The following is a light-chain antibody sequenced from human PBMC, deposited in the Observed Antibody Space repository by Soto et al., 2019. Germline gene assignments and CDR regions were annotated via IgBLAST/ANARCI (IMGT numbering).Light chain of an antibody. CDR1: QTITTGH. Sequence: EIVLTQSPGTLSLSPGDRATLSCRASQTITTGHLAWYQQKPGQAPRLLVFDASTRATGIPDRFSGTGSGTDLTLTISRLEPEDFAVYYCQHYAGPPRTFGQGTKVELK. V-gene: IGKV3-20*01. CDR2: DAS. CDR3: QHYAGPPRT. J-gene: IGKJ2*01.